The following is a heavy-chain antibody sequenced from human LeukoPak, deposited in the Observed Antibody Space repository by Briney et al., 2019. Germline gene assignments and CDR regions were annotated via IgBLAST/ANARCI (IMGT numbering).Heavy chain of an antibody. CDR3: ARGPPDVGRYFDWLSFDY. Sequence: SETLSLTCTVSGGSISSYYWSWIRQPPGKGLEWIGYIYYSGSTNYNPSLKSRVTISVDTSKNQFSLKLSSVTAADTAVYYCARGPPDVGRYFDWLSFDYWGQGTLVTVSS. CDR1: GGSISSYY. V-gene: IGHV4-59*01. D-gene: IGHD3-9*01. J-gene: IGHJ4*02. CDR2: IYYSGST.